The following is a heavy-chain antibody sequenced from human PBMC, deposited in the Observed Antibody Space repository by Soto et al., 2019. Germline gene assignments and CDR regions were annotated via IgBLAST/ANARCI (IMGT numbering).Heavy chain of an antibody. J-gene: IGHJ4*02. CDR2: ISYDGSKE. Sequence: GGSLRLSCAASGFTFRSYAMHWVRQAPGKGLEWVAVISYDGSKEYYADSVKGRSTISRDNSKNTLYLQMNSLRAEDTAVYYCAKEGTYYYDSSGYYSFDYWGQGTLVTVSS. CDR1: GFTFRSYA. V-gene: IGHV3-30*18. CDR3: AKEGTYYYDSSGYYSFDY. D-gene: IGHD3-22*01.